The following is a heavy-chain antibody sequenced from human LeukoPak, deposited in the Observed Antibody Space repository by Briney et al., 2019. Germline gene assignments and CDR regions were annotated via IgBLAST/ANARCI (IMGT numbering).Heavy chain of an antibody. D-gene: IGHD1-1*01. CDR2: IIPIFGTA. CDR3: ARETRYRNFDY. V-gene: IGHV1-69*01. CDR1: GGTFSSYA. Sequence: GSSVTVSCKASGGTFSSYAISWVRQAPGQGLEWMGGIIPIFGTANYAQKFQGRVTITADESTSTAYMDLSSLRSEDTAVYYCARETRYRNFDYWGQGTLVTVSS. J-gene: IGHJ4*02.